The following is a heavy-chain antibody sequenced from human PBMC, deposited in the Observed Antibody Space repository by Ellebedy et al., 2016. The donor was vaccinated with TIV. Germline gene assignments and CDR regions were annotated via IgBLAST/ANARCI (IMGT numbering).Heavy chain of an antibody. CDR1: GFTFSSFW. CDR3: AKDRGYGSGRSPDY. D-gene: IGHD3-10*01. J-gene: IGHJ4*02. Sequence: GESLKISCAASGFTFSSFWMHWVRQAPGKGLVWVSRIHPDGSDTTYADSVKGRFTISRDNAKNTLYLQMNSLRAEDTAVYYCAKDRGYGSGRSPDYWGQGTLVTVSS. V-gene: IGHV3-74*01. CDR2: IHPDGSDT.